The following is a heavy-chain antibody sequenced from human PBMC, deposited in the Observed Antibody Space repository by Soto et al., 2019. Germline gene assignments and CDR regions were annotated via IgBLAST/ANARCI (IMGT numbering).Heavy chain of an antibody. Sequence: GGSLRLSCAASGFTFNTYDIHWVRQAPGEGLEWVALISYDGDNKYYADSVKGRFTISRDNSQNTLYLQMNSLRAEDTAVYYCAKSEGGNYPYFDYWGQGTLVTVS. D-gene: IGHD1-7*01. CDR3: AKSEGGNYPYFDY. V-gene: IGHV3-30*18. CDR2: ISYDGDNK. J-gene: IGHJ4*02. CDR1: GFTFNTYD.